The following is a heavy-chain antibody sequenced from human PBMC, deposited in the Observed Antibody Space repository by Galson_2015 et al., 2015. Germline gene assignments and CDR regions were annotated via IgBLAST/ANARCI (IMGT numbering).Heavy chain of an antibody. Sequence: CPSSGDRVSSLTAAWYSIRQSPSRGLEWLGRASSRTMRYNDYAESVKSRITINTDTYKNQFSLKLNTVTPEDTAVYYCARDLRAVDGDEGLDYGGQGTLVTVFS. CDR2: ASSRTMRYN. CDR1: GDRVSSLTAA. V-gene: IGHV6-1*01. D-gene: IGHD2-21*02. CDR3: ARDLRAVDGDEGLDY. J-gene: IGHJ4*02.